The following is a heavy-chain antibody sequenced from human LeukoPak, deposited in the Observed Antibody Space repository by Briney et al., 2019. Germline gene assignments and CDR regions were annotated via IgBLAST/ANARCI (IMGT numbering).Heavy chain of an antibody. Sequence: SETLSLTCAVSDYSVTSDHYWGWIRQPPGKGLEWIGFVSKTGNTNYNPSLKSRATISVDTSKNTFSLKLSSVTAADTAVYFCARRGAPSKFYYFDSWGQGTLVTVSS. V-gene: IGHV4-38-2*01. J-gene: IGHJ4*02. D-gene: IGHD1-26*01. CDR1: DYSVTSDHY. CDR3: ARRGAPSKFYYFDS. CDR2: VSKTGNT.